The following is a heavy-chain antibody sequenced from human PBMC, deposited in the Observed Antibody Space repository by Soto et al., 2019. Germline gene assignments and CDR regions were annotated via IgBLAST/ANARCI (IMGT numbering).Heavy chain of an antibody. CDR3: ARDIAADGIWVSSGSWFDP. D-gene: IGHD6-25*01. Sequence: SETLSLTCTVSGGSISSGGYYWSWLRQHPGKGLEWIGYIYYSGSTYYNPSLKGRVTISVDTSKSQFSLKLSSVTAADAAVYYCARDIAADGIWVSSGSWFDPWGQGTLVTVSS. J-gene: IGHJ5*02. CDR1: GGSISSGGYY. CDR2: IYYSGST. V-gene: IGHV4-31*03.